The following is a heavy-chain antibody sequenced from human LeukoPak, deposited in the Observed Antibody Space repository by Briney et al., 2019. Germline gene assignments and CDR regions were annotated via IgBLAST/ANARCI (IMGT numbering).Heavy chain of an antibody. CDR2: IYSGGST. D-gene: IGHD1-26*01. Sequence: PGGSLRLSCAASGFTVSSNYMSWVRQAPGKGLEWVSVIYSGGSTYYADSVKGRFTISRDNSKNTLYLQMNSLRAEDTAVYYCARDRSGSYPSNWGQGTLVTVSS. CDR3: ARDRSGSYPSN. J-gene: IGHJ4*02. CDR1: GFTVSSNY. V-gene: IGHV3-53*01.